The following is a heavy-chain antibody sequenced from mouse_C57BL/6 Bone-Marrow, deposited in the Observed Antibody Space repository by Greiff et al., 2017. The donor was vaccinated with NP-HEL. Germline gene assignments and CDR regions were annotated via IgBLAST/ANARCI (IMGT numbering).Heavy chain of an antibody. CDR1: GYSITSGYY. V-gene: IGHV3-6*01. J-gene: IGHJ2*01. CDR2: ISYDGSN. Sequence: ESGPGLVKPSQSLSLTCSVTGYSITSGYYWNWIRQFPGNKLEWMGYISYDGSNNYNPSLKNRISITRDTSKNQFFLKLNSVTTEDTATYYCARRGATVVAFDYWGQGTTLTVSS. CDR3: ARRGATVVAFDY. D-gene: IGHD1-1*01.